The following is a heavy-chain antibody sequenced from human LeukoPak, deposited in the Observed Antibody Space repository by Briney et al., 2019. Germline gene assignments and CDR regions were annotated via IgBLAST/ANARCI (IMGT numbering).Heavy chain of an antibody. J-gene: IGHJ4*02. D-gene: IGHD3-22*01. CDR1: GFNFDDYA. CDR2: ISWNSDSK. Sequence: GGSLRLSCAASGFNFDDYAIHWVRQAPGKGLEWFSGISWNSDSKHYADSVKGRFTISRDNAKNSLFLQMNSLRPEDTAVYYCAKDFSSGYYYFDYWGQGTLVTVSS. CDR3: AKDFSSGYYYFDY. V-gene: IGHV3-9*01.